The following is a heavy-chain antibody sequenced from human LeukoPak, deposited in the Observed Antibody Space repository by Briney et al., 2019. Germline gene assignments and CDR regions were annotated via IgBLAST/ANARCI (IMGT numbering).Heavy chain of an antibody. J-gene: IGHJ4*02. CDR1: GFTFSTYG. Sequence: PGRSLRLSCAASGFTFSTYGMHWVRQAPGKGLEWVAVTSYDGSNQYYADSVEGRFTISRDNSKNTLYLQMNSLRADDTAVYYCAKDASKIVVVITQGTYFDYWGQGTLVTVSS. CDR2: TSYDGSNQ. D-gene: IGHD3-22*01. V-gene: IGHV3-30*18. CDR3: AKDASKIVVVITQGTYFDY.